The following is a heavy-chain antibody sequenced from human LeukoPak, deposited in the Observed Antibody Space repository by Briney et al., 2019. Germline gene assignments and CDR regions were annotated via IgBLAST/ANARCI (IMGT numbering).Heavy chain of an antibody. Sequence: ASVKVSCKVSGYTLTELSMHWVRQAPGKGLEWMGGFDPEDGETIYAQKFQGRVTMTEDTSTDTAYMELSSLRSEDTAVYYCATESRAYCGGDCYLGYWGQGTLVTVSS. D-gene: IGHD2-21*02. V-gene: IGHV1-24*01. CDR2: FDPEDGET. J-gene: IGHJ4*02. CDR1: GYTLTELS. CDR3: ATESRAYCGGDCYLGY.